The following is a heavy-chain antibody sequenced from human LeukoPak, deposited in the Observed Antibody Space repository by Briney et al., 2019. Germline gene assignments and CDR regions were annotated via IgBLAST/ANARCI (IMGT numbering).Heavy chain of an antibody. V-gene: IGHV3-33*01. CDR2: IWYDGSNK. Sequence: GGSLRLSCAASGFTFSSYGMHWVRQAPGKGLEWVAVIWYDGSNKYYADSVKGRFTIPRDNSKNTLYLQMNSLRAEDTAVYYCAREFVSGSGSYLFDYWGQGTLVTVSS. CDR3: AREFVSGSGSYLFDY. J-gene: IGHJ4*02. D-gene: IGHD3-10*01. CDR1: GFTFSSYG.